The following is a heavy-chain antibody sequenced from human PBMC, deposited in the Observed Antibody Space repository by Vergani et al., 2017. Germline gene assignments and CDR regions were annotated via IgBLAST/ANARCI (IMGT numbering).Heavy chain of an antibody. V-gene: IGHV1-24*01. CDR2: FDPEDGET. D-gene: IGHD3-16*01. Sequence: QVQLVQSGAEVMKPGSSVKVSCKVSGYTLTELSMHWVRQAPGKGLEWMGGFDPEDGETIYAQKFQGRVTITRDTSDSTAYLELSSLRSEDTAVYYCASPIGGAYYYYGMDVWGQGTTVTVSS. CDR3: ASPIGGAYYYYGMDV. J-gene: IGHJ6*02. CDR1: GYTLTELS.